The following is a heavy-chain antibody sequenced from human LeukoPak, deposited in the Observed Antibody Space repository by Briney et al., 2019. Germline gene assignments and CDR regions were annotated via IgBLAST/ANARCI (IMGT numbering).Heavy chain of an antibody. CDR2: IYYSGST. D-gene: IGHD3-10*01. V-gene: IGHV4-61*05. J-gene: IGHJ3*02. CDR3: ARSLYYYGSDSFDI. CDR1: SGSISSSIYY. Sequence: SETLSLTCTVSSGSISSSIYYWGWIRQPPGKGLEWIGYIYYSGSTNYNPSLKSRVTISVDTSKNQFSLKLSSVTAADTAVYYCARSLYYYGSDSFDIWGQGTMVTVSS.